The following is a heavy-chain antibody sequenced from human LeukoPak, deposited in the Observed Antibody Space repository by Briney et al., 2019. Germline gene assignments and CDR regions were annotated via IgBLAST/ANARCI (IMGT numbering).Heavy chain of an antibody. Sequence: GESLMISCKGSGYSFTSHWIGWVRQMPGKGLEWMGIIYPGDSDIRYRPSFQGQVTISADKSISTAYLQWSSLKASDTAMYYCARQNAGAMDVWGQGTTVTVSS. CDR3: ARQNAGAMDV. CDR1: GYSFTSHW. V-gene: IGHV5-51*01. D-gene: IGHD2-8*02. CDR2: IYPGDSDI. J-gene: IGHJ6*02.